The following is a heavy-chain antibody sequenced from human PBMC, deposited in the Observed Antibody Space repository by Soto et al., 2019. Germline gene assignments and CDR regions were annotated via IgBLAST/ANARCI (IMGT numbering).Heavy chain of an antibody. Sequence: PSETLSLTCTVSGDSISSNNWWSWVRQPSGKGLEWIGEIFHNGHTNYNPSLKSPVTISLDKSQNQFSLTLTSVTAADTAVYYFARVGDYAYAFDIWGQGTMVTVSS. V-gene: IGHV4-4*02. CDR3: ARVGDYAYAFDI. CDR1: GDSISSNNW. D-gene: IGHD4-17*01. J-gene: IGHJ3*02. CDR2: IFHNGHT.